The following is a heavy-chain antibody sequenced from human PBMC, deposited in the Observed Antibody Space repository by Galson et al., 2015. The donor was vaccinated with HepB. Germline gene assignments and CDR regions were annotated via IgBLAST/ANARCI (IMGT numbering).Heavy chain of an antibody. CDR2: TFYRSKWYH. D-gene: IGHD6-13*01. V-gene: IGHV6-1*01. Sequence: CAISGDSVSSNSTAWNWIRQSPSRGLEWLGKTFYRSKWYHESAVSVRSRITFYPDTSRNQLSLQLKSVTPEDTAVYDCTRGILASGNDHWGQGTLVTVSS. J-gene: IGHJ5*02. CDR1: GDSVSSNSTA. CDR3: TRGILASGNDH.